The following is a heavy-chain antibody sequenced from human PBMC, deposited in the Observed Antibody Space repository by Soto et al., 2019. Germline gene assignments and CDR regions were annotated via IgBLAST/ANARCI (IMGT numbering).Heavy chain of an antibody. V-gene: IGHV4-34*01. CDR1: GGSFSGYY. CDR2: INHSGST. CDR3: ARGRYCSGGSCVLIDY. Sequence: SETQSLTCAVYGGSFSGYYWSWIRQPPGKGLEWIGEINHSGSTNYNPSLKSRVTISVDTSKNQFSLKLSSVTAADTAVYYCARGRYCSGGSCVLIDYWGQGTLVTVFS. D-gene: IGHD2-15*01. J-gene: IGHJ4*02.